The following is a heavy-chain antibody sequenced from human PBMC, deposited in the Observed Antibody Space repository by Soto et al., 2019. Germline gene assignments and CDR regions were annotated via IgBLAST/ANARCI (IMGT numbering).Heavy chain of an antibody. Sequence: GGSLRLSCAASGFTFSFYSMSWVRQAPGKGLEWVSVISGKGDATYHAESVRGRFTISRDNSKDTLYLQMNSLRAEDTAVYYCAKRLTPGPSPFDYWGQGTLVTVSS. CDR1: GFTFSFYS. J-gene: IGHJ4*02. D-gene: IGHD2-2*01. CDR3: AKRLTPGPSPFDY. CDR2: ISGKGDAT. V-gene: IGHV3-23*01.